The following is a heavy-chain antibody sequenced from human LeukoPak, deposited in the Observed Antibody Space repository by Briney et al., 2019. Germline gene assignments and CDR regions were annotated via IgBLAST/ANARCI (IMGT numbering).Heavy chain of an antibody. Sequence: GGSLRLSCAASGFTVSSNYMSWVRQAPGKGLEWVSVIYSGGSTYYADSVKGRLTISRDNSKNTLYLQMNSLRAEDTAVYYCARESGRDYYDSSGYYSSGYWGQGTLVTVSS. CDR3: ARESGRDYYDSSGYYSSGY. CDR2: IYSGGST. J-gene: IGHJ4*02. D-gene: IGHD3-22*01. CDR1: GFTVSSNY. V-gene: IGHV3-66*01.